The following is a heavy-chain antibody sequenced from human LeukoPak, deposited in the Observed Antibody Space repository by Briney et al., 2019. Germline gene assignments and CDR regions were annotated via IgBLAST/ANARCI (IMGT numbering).Heavy chain of an antibody. J-gene: IGHJ6*02. CDR2: IRSGGDSS. V-gene: IGHV3-48*04. D-gene: IGHD3-10*01. CDR1: GFTFSSYS. Sequence: PAGTLCLSCAASGFTFSSYSLKWLRQAPGKERVGGIYIRSGGDSSSYADSVKGRFTISRDNARNSLYLQMDSLGAEDTAIYYCVRGWDTMVRGVNRRSPYYYGMDVWGQGTTVTVS. CDR3: VRGWDTMVRGVNRRSPYYYGMDV.